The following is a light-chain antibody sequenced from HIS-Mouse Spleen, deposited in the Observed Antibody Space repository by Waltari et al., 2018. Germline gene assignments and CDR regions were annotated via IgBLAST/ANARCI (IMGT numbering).Light chain of an antibody. Sequence: QSVLTQPPSASGTPGQRVPISCSGSSSNIGSNYVTWYQLLPGTAPKRLIYRNNQRPSGVPDRFSGSKSGTSASLAISGLRSEDEADYYCAAWDDSLSGVVFGGGTKLTVL. J-gene: IGLJ2*01. CDR1: SSNIGSNY. CDR3: AAWDDSLSGVV. CDR2: RNN. V-gene: IGLV1-47*01.